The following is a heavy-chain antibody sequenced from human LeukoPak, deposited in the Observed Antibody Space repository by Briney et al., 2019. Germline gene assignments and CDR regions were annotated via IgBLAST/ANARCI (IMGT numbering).Heavy chain of an antibody. CDR1: GGSFSGYY. CDR3: ARRRSVFDY. J-gene: IGHJ4*02. D-gene: IGHD3-3*01. V-gene: IGHV4-34*01. Sequence: PSETLSLTCAVYGGSFSGYYWSWIRQPPGKGLEWIGEINHSGSTNYNPSLKSRVTISVDTSKNQFSLKLSSVTAADTAVYYCARRRSVFDYWGQGTLVTVSS. CDR2: INHSGST.